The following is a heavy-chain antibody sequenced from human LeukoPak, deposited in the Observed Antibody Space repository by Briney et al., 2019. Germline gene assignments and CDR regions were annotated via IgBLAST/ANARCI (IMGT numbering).Heavy chain of an antibody. D-gene: IGHD2-15*01. J-gene: IGHJ4*02. CDR2: IYHSGST. Sequence: PSGTLSLTCAVSGGSISSSNWWSWVRPPPGKGLEWIGEIYHSGSTNYNPSLKSRVTISVDKSKNQFSLKLSSVTAANTAVYYCARVSPLVVVAAYYFDYWGQGTLVTVSS. CDR1: GGSISSSNW. CDR3: ARVSPLVVVAAYYFDY. V-gene: IGHV4-4*02.